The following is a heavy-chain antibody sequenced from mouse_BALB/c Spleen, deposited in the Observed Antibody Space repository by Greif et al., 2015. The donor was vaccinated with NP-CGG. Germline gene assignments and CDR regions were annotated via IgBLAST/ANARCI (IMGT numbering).Heavy chain of an antibody. J-gene: IGHJ1*01. CDR2: ISSGCGST. CDR1: GFAFSSYD. Sequence: EVQLVESGGGLVKPGGSLKLSCAASGFAFSSYDMSWVRQTPEKRLEWVSYISSGCGSTYYPDTVKGRFTISRDNAKNTLYLQMSSLKSENTAMYYCASRIYDGYFYLYCDVWCAGTTVTVSS. D-gene: IGHD2-3*01. CDR3: ASRIYDGYFYLYCDV. V-gene: IGHV5-12-1*01.